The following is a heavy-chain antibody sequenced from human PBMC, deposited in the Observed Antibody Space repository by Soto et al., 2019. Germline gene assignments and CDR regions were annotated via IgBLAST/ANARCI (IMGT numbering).Heavy chain of an antibody. CDR2: VNPSGGHT. V-gene: IGHV1-46*01. J-gene: IGHJ4*02. D-gene: IGHD2-21*02. CDR3: ARGGHVVVVTAALDS. Sequence: QVQLMQSGAEVKKPGASVKVSCKASGDTFTEYYIHWVRQAPGQGLEWMGTVNPSGGHTTYAQHFLGRVTMTRDTSISTLYMELTSLTSEDTAVYYCARGGHVVVVTAALDSWGQGTLVTVSS. CDR1: GDTFTEYY.